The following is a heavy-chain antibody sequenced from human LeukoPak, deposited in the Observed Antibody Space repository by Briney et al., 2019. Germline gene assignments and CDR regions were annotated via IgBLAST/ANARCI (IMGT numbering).Heavy chain of an antibody. V-gene: IGHV3-48*03. CDR3: ASGSGYYYAGFDY. J-gene: IGHJ4*02. Sequence: GGSLRLSCAASGFTFSSYEMNWVRQAPGKGLEWVPYISSSGSTTYYADSVKGRFTISRDNAKNSLYLQMNSPRAEDTSVYYCASGSGYYYAGFDYWRQGTLVTVSS. D-gene: IGHD3-22*01. CDR2: ISSSGSTT. CDR1: GFTFSSYE.